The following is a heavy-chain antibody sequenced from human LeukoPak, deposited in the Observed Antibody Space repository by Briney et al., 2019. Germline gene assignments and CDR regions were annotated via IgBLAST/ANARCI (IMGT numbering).Heavy chain of an antibody. CDR2: IWDDGNNK. J-gene: IGHJ5*02. D-gene: IGHD2-8*01. CDR1: GFTFTTYV. V-gene: IGHV3-33*01. CDR3: ARDNGEWRLNWFDH. Sequence: GRSLRLSCAASGFTFTTYVMHWVRQAPGKGLDWVALIWDDGNNKYYADSVKGRFTISGDNSKNTLYLQMNSLRAEDTAVYYCARDNGEWRLNWFDHWGQGTLVTVSS.